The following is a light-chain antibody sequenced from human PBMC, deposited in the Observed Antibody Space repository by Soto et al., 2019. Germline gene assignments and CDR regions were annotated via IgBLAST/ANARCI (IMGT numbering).Light chain of an antibody. CDR2: GAS. V-gene: IGKV3-20*01. CDR3: QQYGSSPET. Sequence: EIVLTQSPGTLSLSPGERATLSCRASQSVSSSYLAWYQQKPGQAPRLLIYGASSRATGIPDRFSGSGSGTAFTLPISRLEPEDFAVYYCQQYGSSPETFGQGTKLEIK. CDR1: QSVSSSY. J-gene: IGKJ2*01.